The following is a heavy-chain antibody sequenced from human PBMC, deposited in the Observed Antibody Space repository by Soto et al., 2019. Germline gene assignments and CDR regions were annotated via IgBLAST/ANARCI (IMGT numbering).Heavy chain of an antibody. J-gene: IGHJ4*02. CDR1: GFTFSSYG. CDR3: AKGRRGVVLRTYFDY. D-gene: IGHD3-10*01. V-gene: IGHV3-30*18. Sequence: PGGSLRLSCAASGFTFSSYGMHWVRQAPGKGLEWVAVISYDGSNKYYADSVKGRFTISRDNSKNTLYLQMNSLRAEDTAVYYCAKGRRGVVLRTYFDYWGQGTLVTVSS. CDR2: ISYDGSNK.